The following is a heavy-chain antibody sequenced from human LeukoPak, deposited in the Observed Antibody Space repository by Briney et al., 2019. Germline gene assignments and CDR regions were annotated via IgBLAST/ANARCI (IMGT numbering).Heavy chain of an antibody. CDR3: AKGGSWIQLWLADYFDY. V-gene: IGHV3-23*01. Sequence: GGSLRLSRAASGFTFSSYAMSWVRQAPGKGLEWVSAISGSGGSTYYADSVKGRFTISRDNSKNTLYLQMNSLRAEDTAVYYCAKGGSWIQLWLADYFDYWGQGTLVTVSS. J-gene: IGHJ4*02. D-gene: IGHD5-18*01. CDR1: GFTFSSYA. CDR2: ISGSGGST.